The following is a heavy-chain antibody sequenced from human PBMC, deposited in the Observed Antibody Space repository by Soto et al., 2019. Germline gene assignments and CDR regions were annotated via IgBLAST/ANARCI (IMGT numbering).Heavy chain of an antibody. J-gene: IGHJ4*02. Sequence: PGGSLRLSCAASGFTFSSYGMHWVRQAPGKGLEWVAVIWYDGSNKYYADSVKGRFTISRDNSKNTLYLQMNSLRAEDTAVYYCARDSPVTGTDYWGQGTLVTVSS. CDR3: ARDSPVTGTDY. CDR1: GFTFSSYG. V-gene: IGHV3-33*01. D-gene: IGHD1-20*01. CDR2: IWYDGSNK.